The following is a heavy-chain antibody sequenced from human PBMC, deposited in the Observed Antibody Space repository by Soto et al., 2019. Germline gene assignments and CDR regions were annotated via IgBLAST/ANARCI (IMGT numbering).Heavy chain of an antibody. CDR2: IYYSGST. D-gene: IGHD2-15*01. J-gene: IGHJ6*02. V-gene: IGHV4-61*01. Sequence: ASETLSLTCTVSGGSVSSGSYYWSWIRQPPGKGLEWIGYIYYSGSTNYNPSLKSRVTISVDTSKNQFSLKLRSVTAADTAVYYCARRGAATQYCYYGMDVWGQGTTVTVSS. CDR3: ARRGAATQYCYYGMDV. CDR1: GGSVSSGSYY.